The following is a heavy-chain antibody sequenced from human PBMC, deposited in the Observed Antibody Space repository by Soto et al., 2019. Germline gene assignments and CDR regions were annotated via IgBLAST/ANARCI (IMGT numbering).Heavy chain of an antibody. CDR2: ISDNGGST. V-gene: IGHV3-23*01. J-gene: IGHJ4*02. CDR3: AKSITSKQYFDY. Sequence: HPGGSLSLSCAASGFTFISYAMNWVRQAPGKGLEWVSTISDNGGSTFYADSVKGRFTISRDNSKNTLYLQMNSLRAEDTAVYSCAKSITSKQYFDYWGQGTLVTVSS. CDR1: GFTFISYA. D-gene: IGHD6-13*01.